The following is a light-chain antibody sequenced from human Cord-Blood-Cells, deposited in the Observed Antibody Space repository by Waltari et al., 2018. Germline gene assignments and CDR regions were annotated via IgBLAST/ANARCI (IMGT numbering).Light chain of an antibody. CDR3: CSYAGSSTSVV. J-gene: IGLJ2*01. CDR1: SSAVGSYNL. CDR2: EGS. Sequence: ALTPPASVCGSPGQSTTIHCTGTSSAVGSYNLVTWYQQHQGKAPKLMIYEGSKRPSGVSNRFSGSKSGNTASLTISGLQAEDEADYYCCSYAGSSTSVVFGGGTKLTVL. V-gene: IGLV2-23*01.